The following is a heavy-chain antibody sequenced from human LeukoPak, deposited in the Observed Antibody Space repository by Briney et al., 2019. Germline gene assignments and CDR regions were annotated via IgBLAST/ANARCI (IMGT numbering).Heavy chain of an antibody. J-gene: IGHJ3*02. Sequence: SETLSLTCTVSGGSIISYYWSWIRQPPRKGLEWIGHIFYSGSTNYNPSLKSRVTLSVDPSKSQFSLELSSVTAADTAVYYCARVSREDIVLVPATIRGGAFDIWGQGTMVTVSS. CDR2: IFYSGST. D-gene: IGHD2-2*02. CDR1: GGSIISYY. V-gene: IGHV4-59*01. CDR3: ARVSREDIVLVPATIRGGAFDI.